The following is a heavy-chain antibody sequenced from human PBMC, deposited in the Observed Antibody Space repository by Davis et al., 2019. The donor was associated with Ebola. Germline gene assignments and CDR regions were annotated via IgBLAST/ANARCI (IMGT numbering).Heavy chain of an antibody. J-gene: IGHJ4*02. D-gene: IGHD3-22*01. Sequence: GGSLRLSCAASGFAVKTNYMTWVRQAPGKGLEWVSVIYSAGSTFYADSVKGRFTISRDNSKNMLHLQMNSLRVEDTAMYYCARADYYDSSGYDWGQGTLVTVSS. CDR2: IYSAGST. V-gene: IGHV3-66*01. CDR3: ARADYYDSSGYD. CDR1: GFAVKTNY.